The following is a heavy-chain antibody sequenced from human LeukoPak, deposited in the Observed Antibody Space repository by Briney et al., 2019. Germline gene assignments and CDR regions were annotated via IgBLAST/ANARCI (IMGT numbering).Heavy chain of an antibody. CDR1: GFTFDDYA. J-gene: IGHJ4*02. D-gene: IGHD3-3*01. Sequence: GESLRLSCEASGFTFDDYAMHWVRQVPGKGLEWVSGISWNSGSVQYADSVKGRFIISRDNAKNSVYLQMNSLRTEDTAFYYCAKESGYPSWGQGTLVTVSS. CDR3: AKESGYPS. V-gene: IGHV3-9*01. CDR2: ISWNSGSV.